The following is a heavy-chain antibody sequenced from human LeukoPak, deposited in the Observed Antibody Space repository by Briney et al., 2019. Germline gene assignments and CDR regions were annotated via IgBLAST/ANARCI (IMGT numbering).Heavy chain of an antibody. J-gene: IGHJ6*03. V-gene: IGHV3-30*02. Sequence: GGSLRLSCAASGFTFSSYGMHWVRQAPGKGLEWVAFIRYDGSNKYYADSVKGRFTISRDNSKNTLYLQMNSLRAEDTAVYYCAKGGGISYDILTGYPLYYYYMDVWGKGTTVTISS. CDR1: GFTFSSYG. CDR3: AKGGGISYDILTGYPLYYYYMDV. CDR2: IRYDGSNK. D-gene: IGHD3-9*01.